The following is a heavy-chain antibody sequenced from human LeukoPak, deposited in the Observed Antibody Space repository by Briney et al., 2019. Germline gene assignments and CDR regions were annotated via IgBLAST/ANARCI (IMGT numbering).Heavy chain of an antibody. J-gene: IGHJ4*02. D-gene: IGHD1-20*01. CDR2: INYHGQPT. V-gene: IGHV3-48*01. Sequence: GGSLRLSCTASGFTFSTYHMHWVRQAPGKGLEWISYINYHGQPTYYADSVKGRFTISRDNARSSLYLQLNGLRAEDTAVYYCAKGGYNYRDHYFDYWGQGTLITVS. CDR1: GFTFSTYH. CDR3: AKGGYNYRDHYFDY.